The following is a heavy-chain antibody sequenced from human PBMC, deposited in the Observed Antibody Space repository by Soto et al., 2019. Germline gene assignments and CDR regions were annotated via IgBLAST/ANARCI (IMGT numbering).Heavy chain of an antibody. CDR3: ARGRGYDSYYYYGMDV. Sequence: GSLRLSCAASGFTISDYYMSWIRQAPGKGLEWLSYISSSSSYIDYADSVKGRFTISRDNAKNQFSLKLSSVTAADTAVYYCARGRGYDSYYYYGMDVWGPGTTVTSP. D-gene: IGHD5-12*01. CDR1: GFTISDYY. CDR2: ISSSSSYI. V-gene: IGHV3-11*05. J-gene: IGHJ6*02.